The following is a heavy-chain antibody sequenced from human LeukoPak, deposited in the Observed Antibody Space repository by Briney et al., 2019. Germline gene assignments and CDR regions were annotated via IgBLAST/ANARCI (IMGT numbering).Heavy chain of an antibody. D-gene: IGHD5-12*01. Sequence: PGGSLRLSCAASEFTFSSYSMNWVRQASGKGLQWVSYITGSGSGIHYADSVKGRFTISRDNAKNTLYLQMNSLRDEDTAVYYCASPHSGYGWGQGTLVTVSS. V-gene: IGHV3-48*02. CDR3: ASPHSGYG. J-gene: IGHJ4*02. CDR1: EFTFSSYS. CDR2: ITGSGSGI.